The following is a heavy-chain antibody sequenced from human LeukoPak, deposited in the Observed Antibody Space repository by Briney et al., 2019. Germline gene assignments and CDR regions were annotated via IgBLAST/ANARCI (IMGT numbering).Heavy chain of an antibody. CDR2: ISGSGGST. D-gene: IGHD6-19*01. CDR1: GFTFSSYA. Sequence: GGSLRLSCAASGFTFSSYAMSWVRQAPGKGLEWVSAISGSGGSTYYADSVKGRFTISRDNSKNTLYLQMNSLRAEDTAVYYCAKALAYSSGWWAGGFDYWGQGTLVTVSS. CDR3: AKALAYSSGWWAGGFDY. J-gene: IGHJ4*02. V-gene: IGHV3-23*01.